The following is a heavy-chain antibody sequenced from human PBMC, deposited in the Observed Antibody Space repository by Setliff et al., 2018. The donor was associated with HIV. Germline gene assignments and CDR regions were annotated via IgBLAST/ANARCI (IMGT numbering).Heavy chain of an antibody. Sequence: SETLSLTCAVSGYSISSGYYWGWIRQSPGKGLEWIGNIHHSGSTYYNPSLKSRVSISVDKSKNHLSLDLTSVTAADSAVYYCARSKSTDYDYYDSTGGRLGAFDIWGQGTMVT. CDR3: ARSKSTDYDYYDSTGGRLGAFDI. V-gene: IGHV4-38-2*01. CDR1: GYSISSGYY. D-gene: IGHD3-22*01. J-gene: IGHJ3*02. CDR2: IHHSGST.